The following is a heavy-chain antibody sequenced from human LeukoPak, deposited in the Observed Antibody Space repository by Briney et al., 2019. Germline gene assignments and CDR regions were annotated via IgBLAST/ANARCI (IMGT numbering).Heavy chain of an antibody. J-gene: IGHJ3*02. D-gene: IGHD6-19*01. V-gene: IGHV4-59*01. Sequence: PSETLSLTCTVSGGSSSSYYWSWIRQPPGKGLEWIGYIYYSGSTNYNPSLKSRVTISVDTSKNQFSLKLSSVTAADTAVYYCARVIAVAGAFNDFDIWGQGTMVTVSS. CDR2: IYYSGST. CDR1: GGSSSSYY. CDR3: ARVIAVAGAFNDFDI.